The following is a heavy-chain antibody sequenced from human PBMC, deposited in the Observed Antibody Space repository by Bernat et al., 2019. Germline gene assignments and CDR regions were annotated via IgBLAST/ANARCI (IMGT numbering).Heavy chain of an antibody. CDR2: ISGSGGST. CDR1: GFTFSSYA. CDR3: AKFNDFWSGPYSN. V-gene: IGHV3-23*01. Sequence: EVQLLESGGGLVQPGGSLRPSCAASGFTFSSYAMSWVRQAPGKGLEWVSAISGSGGSTYYADSVKGRFTISRDNSKNTLYLQMNSLRAEDTAVYYCAKFNDFWSGPYSNWGQGTLVTVSS. D-gene: IGHD3-3*01. J-gene: IGHJ4*02.